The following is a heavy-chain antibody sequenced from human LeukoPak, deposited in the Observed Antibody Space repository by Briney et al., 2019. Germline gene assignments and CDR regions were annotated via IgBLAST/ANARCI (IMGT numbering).Heavy chain of an antibody. CDR1: GYTFTGYY. D-gene: IGHD2-2*01. V-gene: IGHV1-18*04. Sequence: ASVKVSXKASGYTFTGYYMHWVRQAPGQGLEWMGWISAYNGNTNYAQKLQGRVTMTTDTSTSTAYMELRSLRSDDTAVYYCARDRFDCSSTSCPYGDAFDIWGQGTMVTVSS. CDR3: ARDRFDCSSTSCPYGDAFDI. J-gene: IGHJ3*02. CDR2: ISAYNGNT.